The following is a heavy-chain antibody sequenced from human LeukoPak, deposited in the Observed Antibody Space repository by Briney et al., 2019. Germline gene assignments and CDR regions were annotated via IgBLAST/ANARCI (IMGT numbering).Heavy chain of an antibody. Sequence: ASVKVSCKASGYTFISYGISWVRQAPGQGLEWMGWISAYNGNTNYAQKLQGRVTMTTDTSTSTAYMELRSLRSDDTAVYYCARVSVYYDSSGYYYFDYWGQGTLVTVSS. J-gene: IGHJ4*02. CDR1: GYTFISYG. V-gene: IGHV1-18*01. D-gene: IGHD3-22*01. CDR3: ARVSVYYDSSGYYYFDY. CDR2: ISAYNGNT.